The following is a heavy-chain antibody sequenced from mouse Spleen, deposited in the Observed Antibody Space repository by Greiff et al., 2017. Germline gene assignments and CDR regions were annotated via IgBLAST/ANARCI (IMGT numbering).Heavy chain of an antibody. CDR2: IWSDGST. D-gene: IGHD1-1*01. J-gene: IGHJ3*01. CDR1: GFSLTSYG. Sequence: QVQLQQSGPGLVAPSQSLSITCTVSGFSLTSYGVHWVRQPPGKGLEWLVVIWSDGSTTYNSALKSRLSISKDNSKSQVFLKMNSLQTDDTAMYYCARNDWYYGSREAWFAYWGQGTLVTVSA. CDR3: ARNDWYYGSREAWFAY. V-gene: IGHV2-6*02.